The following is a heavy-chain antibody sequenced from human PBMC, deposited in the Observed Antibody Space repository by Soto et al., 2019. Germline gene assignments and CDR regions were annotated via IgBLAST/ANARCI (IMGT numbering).Heavy chain of an antibody. CDR2: IYYSGST. Sequence: PSETLSLTCTVSGGSISSSSYYWGWIRRPPGKGLEWIGSIYYSGSTYYNPSLKSRVTISVDTSKNQFSLKLSSVTAADTAVYYCARHAQQLDYYYYGMDVWGQGTTVTVSS. CDR3: ARHAQQLDYYYYGMDV. D-gene: IGHD6-13*01. CDR1: GGSISSSSYY. J-gene: IGHJ6*02. V-gene: IGHV4-39*01.